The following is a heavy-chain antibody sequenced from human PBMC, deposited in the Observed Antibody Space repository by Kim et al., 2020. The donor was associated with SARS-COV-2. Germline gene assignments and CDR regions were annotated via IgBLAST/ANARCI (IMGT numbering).Heavy chain of an antibody. D-gene: IGHD4-17*01. Sequence: SETLSLTCTVSGGSISSYYWSWIRQPPGKGLEWIGYIYYSGSTNYNPSLKSRVTISVDTSKNQFSLKLSSVTAADTAVYHCARHPTVTTTFFDYWGQGTLVTVSS. CDR3: ARHPTVTTTFFDY. V-gene: IGHV4-59*08. CDR1: GGSISSYY. J-gene: IGHJ4*02. CDR2: IYYSGST.